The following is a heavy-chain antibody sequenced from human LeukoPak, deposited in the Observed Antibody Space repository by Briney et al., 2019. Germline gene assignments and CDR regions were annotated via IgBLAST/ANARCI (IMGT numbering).Heavy chain of an antibody. J-gene: IGHJ4*02. Sequence: ASVKVSCKASGYTFTRRYLHWVRQAPGQGLEWMGIINPGGGSTGYAQKFQGRVTMTRDTSTSTVYMELSSLRSEDTAVYYCARGSHSWDSSGWYYFDYWGQGTLVTVSS. CDR1: GYTFTRRY. CDR2: INPGGGST. V-gene: IGHV1-46*01. D-gene: IGHD6-19*01. CDR3: ARGSHSWDSSGWYYFDY.